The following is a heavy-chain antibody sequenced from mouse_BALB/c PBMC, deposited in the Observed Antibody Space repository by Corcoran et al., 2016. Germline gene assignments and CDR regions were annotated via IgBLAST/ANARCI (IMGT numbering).Heavy chain of an antibody. CDR2: INPSSGYT. CDR3: ARKEYGNYAWFAY. CDR1: GYTFTSYT. Sequence: QVQLQQSAAELARPGASVKMSCKASGYTFTSYTMHWVKQRPGQGLAWIGYINPSSGYTEYNQKFKDKTTLTADKSSSTAYMQLSSLTSEDSAVYYCARKEYGNYAWFAYWGQGTLVTVSA. D-gene: IGHD2-10*02. V-gene: IGHV1-4*02. J-gene: IGHJ3*01.